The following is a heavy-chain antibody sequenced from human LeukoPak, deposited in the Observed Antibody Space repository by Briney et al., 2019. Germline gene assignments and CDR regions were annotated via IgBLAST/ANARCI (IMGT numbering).Heavy chain of an antibody. V-gene: IGHV1-2*02. D-gene: IGHD6-25*01. CDR1: GYTFTGYY. CDR3: ARERTPGSGYGVDY. CDR2: INPNIKGT. Sequence: ASVKVSCEASGYTFTGYYIHWVRQAPGQGLEWMGWINPNIKGTNYAQKFQGRVTMTGDRSISTAYMELSRLRSDDTAVYYCARERTPGSGYGVDYWGQGTVVTVSS. J-gene: IGHJ4*02.